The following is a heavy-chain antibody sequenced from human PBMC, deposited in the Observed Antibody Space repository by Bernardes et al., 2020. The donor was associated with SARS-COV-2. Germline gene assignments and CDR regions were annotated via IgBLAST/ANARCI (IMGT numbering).Heavy chain of an antibody. J-gene: IGHJ6*03. CDR3: ARVSSRDMEV. CDR2: ISAYNGNT. V-gene: IGHV1-18*01. CDR1: GYTFTSYG. Sequence: ASVLVSCKASGYTFTSYGISWVRQAPGQGLEWMGWISAYNGNTNYAKKLQGRLTMTTDTSTTTAYMELRCLSSDDTAVYYCARVSSRDMEVWGKGTTSTVSS.